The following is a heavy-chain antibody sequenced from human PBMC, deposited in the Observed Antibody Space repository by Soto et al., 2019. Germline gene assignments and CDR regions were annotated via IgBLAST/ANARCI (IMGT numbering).Heavy chain of an antibody. CDR1: GFSFVNYA. V-gene: IGHV3-23*01. CDR3: AKATTNGGWFNPFDS. J-gene: IGHJ4*02. Sequence: GSLRLSCASSGFSFVNYAMNWVRQAPGKGLEWVSGLSGSGTSTYYADSVKGRFTISRDNSRDTLFLQMNSLTADDTAVYYCAKATTNGGWFNPFDSWGQGALVTVSS. CDR2: LSGSGTST. D-gene: IGHD6-19*01.